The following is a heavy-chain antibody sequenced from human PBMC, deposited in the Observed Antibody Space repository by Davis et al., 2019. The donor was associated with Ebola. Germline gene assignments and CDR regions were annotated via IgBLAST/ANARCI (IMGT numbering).Heavy chain of an antibody. V-gene: IGHV3-21*01. J-gene: IGHJ5*02. CDR3: ARDRNYDFWSGYWNANWFDP. D-gene: IGHD3-3*01. CDR1: GFTFSSYS. Sequence: PGGSLRLSCAASGFTFSSYSMNWVRQAPGKGLEWVSSISSSSSYIYYADSVKGRFTISRDNAKNSLYLQMNSLRAEDTAVYYCARDRNYDFWSGYWNANWFDPWGQGTLVTVSS. CDR2: ISSSSSYI.